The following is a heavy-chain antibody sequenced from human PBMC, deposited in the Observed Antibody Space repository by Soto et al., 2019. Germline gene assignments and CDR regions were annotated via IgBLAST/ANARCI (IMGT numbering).Heavy chain of an antibody. J-gene: IGHJ6*02. D-gene: IGHD2-2*01. CDR3: AREGLVLVPTTVNADYYYCAMDV. Sequence: QVQLVQSGAEVKKPGSSVKVSCKASGDTFSTYTITWMRQAPGQGLEWMGGIIPRSATSNYAQKFQGRVTITADESTSPAXXXLXXLRSEDTAVYYCAREGLVLVPTTVNADYYYCAMDVWGQGTTVTVSS. CDR1: GDTFSTYT. CDR2: IIPRSATS. V-gene: IGHV1-69*12.